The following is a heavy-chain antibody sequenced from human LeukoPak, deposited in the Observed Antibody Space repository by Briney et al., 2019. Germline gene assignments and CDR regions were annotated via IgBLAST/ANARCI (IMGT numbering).Heavy chain of an antibody. CDR1: GFTFSSYA. D-gene: IGHD3-22*01. CDR2: ISYDGSNK. CDR3: ARDYYDSSGYYDWYFDL. Sequence: PGGSLRLSCAASGFTFSSYAMHWVRQAPGKGLEWVAVISYDGSNKYYADSVKGRFTISRGNSKNTLYLQMNSLRAEDTAVYYCARDYYDSSGYYDWYFDLWGRGTLVTVSS. J-gene: IGHJ2*01. V-gene: IGHV3-30*04.